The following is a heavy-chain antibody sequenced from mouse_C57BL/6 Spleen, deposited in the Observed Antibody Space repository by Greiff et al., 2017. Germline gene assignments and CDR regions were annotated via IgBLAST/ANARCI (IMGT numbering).Heavy chain of an antibody. J-gene: IGHJ2*01. CDR1: GYTFTSYT. Sequence: QVQLKESGAELARPGASVKMSCKASGYTFTSYTMHWVKQRPGQGLEWIGYINPSSGYTKYNQKFKDKATLTADKSSSTAYMQLSSLTSEDSAVYYCARLTTVVADYWGQGTTLTVSS. CDR3: ARLTTVVADY. D-gene: IGHD1-1*01. CDR2: INPSSGYT. V-gene: IGHV1-4*01.